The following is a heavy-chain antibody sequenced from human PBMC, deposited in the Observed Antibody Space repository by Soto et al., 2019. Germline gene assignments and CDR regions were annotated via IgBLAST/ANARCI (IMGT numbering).Heavy chain of an antibody. CDR3: ARHPYSSCAIDY. CDR1: GYRFTSYW. Sequence: PGESLKISCKGSGYRFTSYWIGWVRQMPGKGLEWMGIIYPGDSATRYSPSFQGQVTISADKSISTAYLQWSSLRAADTAMYYCARHPYSSCAIDYWGQGTMVTVSS. J-gene: IGHJ4*02. CDR2: IYPGDSAT. D-gene: IGHD6-13*01. V-gene: IGHV5-51*01.